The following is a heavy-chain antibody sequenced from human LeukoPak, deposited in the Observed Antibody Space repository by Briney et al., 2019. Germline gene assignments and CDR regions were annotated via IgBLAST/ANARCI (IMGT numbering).Heavy chain of an antibody. V-gene: IGHV4-34*01. CDR2: INHSGTT. Sequence: SETLSLTCTVSGGSISSYYWSWIRQPPGKGLGWIGEINHSGTTNYNPSLKSRVTVSVDTSNNQFSLKLTSVTATDTAVYYCARHRLLWFGGHFDYWGQGTLVTVSS. CDR1: GGSISSYY. D-gene: IGHD3-10*01. J-gene: IGHJ4*02. CDR3: ARHRLLWFGGHFDY.